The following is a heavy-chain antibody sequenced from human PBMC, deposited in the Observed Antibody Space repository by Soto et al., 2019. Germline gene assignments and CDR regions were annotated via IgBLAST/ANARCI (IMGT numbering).Heavy chain of an antibody. CDR2: IIPILGIA. Sequence: GASVKVSCKASGGTFSSYTISWVRQAPGQGLEWMGRIIPILGIANYAQKFQGRVTITADKSTSTAYMELSSLRSEDTAVYYCARDVRLVATLYYFDYWGQGTLVTVSS. J-gene: IGHJ4*02. CDR3: ARDVRLVATLYYFDY. V-gene: IGHV1-69*04. CDR1: GGTFSSYT. D-gene: IGHD5-12*01.